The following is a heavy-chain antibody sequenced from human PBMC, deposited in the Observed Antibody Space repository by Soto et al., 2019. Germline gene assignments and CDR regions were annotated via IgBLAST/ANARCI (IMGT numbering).Heavy chain of an antibody. D-gene: IGHD2-15*01. CDR2: ISSSGYI. Sequence: PGGSLRLSCAASGFNFNSYTINWVRQAPGKRLEWLSSISSSGYIFSTDSVRGRFTISRDNAKNSVYLQINSLRAEDTAVYFCARDCRGGSCYPGMDVWGQGTTVTVS. CDR1: GFNFNSYT. CDR3: ARDCRGGSCYPGMDV. V-gene: IGHV3-21*01. J-gene: IGHJ6*02.